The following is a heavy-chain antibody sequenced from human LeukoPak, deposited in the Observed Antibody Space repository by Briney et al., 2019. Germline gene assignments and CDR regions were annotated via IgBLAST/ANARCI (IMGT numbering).Heavy chain of an antibody. J-gene: IGHJ3*02. CDR3: ARDGLIDAFDI. CDR2: IGTAGDT. Sequence: GGSLRLSCAASGFTFSSYDMHWVRQATGKGLEWVSAIGTAGDTYYPGSVKGRFTISRENAKNSLYLQMNSLRAGDTAVYYCARDGLIDAFDIWGQGTMVTASS. V-gene: IGHV3-13*01. CDR1: GFTFSSYD. D-gene: IGHD3/OR15-3a*01.